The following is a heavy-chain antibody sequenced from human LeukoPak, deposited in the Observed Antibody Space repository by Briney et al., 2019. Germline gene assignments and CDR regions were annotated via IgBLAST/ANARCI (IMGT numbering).Heavy chain of an antibody. V-gene: IGHV3-21*01. CDR2: ISSSSSYI. J-gene: IGHJ5*02. CDR3: ARDRPYSSLNPNWFDP. D-gene: IGHD6-13*01. CDR1: GFTFSSYS. Sequence: GGSLRLSCAASGFTFSSYSMNWVRQAPGKRLEWVSSISSSSSYIYYADSVKGRFTISRDNAKNSLYLQMNSLRAEDTAVYYCARDRPYSSLNPNWFDPWGQGTLVTVSS.